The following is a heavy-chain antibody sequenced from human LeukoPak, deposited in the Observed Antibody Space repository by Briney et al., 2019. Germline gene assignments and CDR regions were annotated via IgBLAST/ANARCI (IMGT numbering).Heavy chain of an antibody. CDR3: ARVAVGDWYYFDF. D-gene: IGHD2-21*02. CDR1: GYTFSAYY. Sequence: GAPVKVSYKVSGYTFSAYYMQWVRQAPGQGLEWMGWINLNSGGTNYAQKFQGRVTMTRDTSITAAYMELSRLGSDDTAVYYCARVAVGDWYYFDFWGQGTLVTVSS. J-gene: IGHJ4*02. V-gene: IGHV1-2*02. CDR2: INLNSGGT.